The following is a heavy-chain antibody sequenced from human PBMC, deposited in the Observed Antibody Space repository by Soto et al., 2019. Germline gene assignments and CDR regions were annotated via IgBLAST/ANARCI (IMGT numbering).Heavy chain of an antibody. Sequence: QMQLVQSGPEVKKTGTSVKVSCKASGFTFTSSAMQWVRQARGQRLEWIGWIVVGSGNTNYAQKFQERVTITRDMAKSTAYRELSSLRSEDTAVYYCAAGGGYYYESSGYYYTFAFDIWGQGTMVTVSS. CDR3: AAGGGYYYESSGYYYTFAFDI. CDR2: IVVGSGNT. J-gene: IGHJ3*02. V-gene: IGHV1-58*02. CDR1: GFTFTSSA. D-gene: IGHD3-22*01.